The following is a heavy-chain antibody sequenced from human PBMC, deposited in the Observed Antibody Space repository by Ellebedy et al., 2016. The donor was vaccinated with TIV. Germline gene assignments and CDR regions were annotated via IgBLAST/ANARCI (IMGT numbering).Heavy chain of an antibody. V-gene: IGHV4-59*01. J-gene: IGHJ5*02. D-gene: IGHD6-19*01. CDR2: IYYSGST. Sequence: SETLSLXXAVYGGSFSGYYWSWIRQPPGKGLEWIGYIYYSGSTNYNPSLKSRVTISVDTSKNQFSLKLSSVTAADTAVYYCARGGTVAGTEWFDPWGQGTLVTVSS. CDR1: GGSFSGYY. CDR3: ARGGTVAGTEWFDP.